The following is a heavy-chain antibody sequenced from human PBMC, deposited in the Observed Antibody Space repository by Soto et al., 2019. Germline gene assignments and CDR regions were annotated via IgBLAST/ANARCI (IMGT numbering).Heavy chain of an antibody. Sequence: EVQLVESGGGLVQPGRSLRLSCAASGFTFDDYAMHWVRQAPGKGLEWVSGISWNSGSIGYADSVKGRFTISRDNAKNSLYLQIDRLRDEDTALYYCAKVKGSVAGIFDYWGQGTLVTVSS. CDR3: AKVKGSVAGIFDY. CDR2: ISWNSGSI. J-gene: IGHJ4*02. CDR1: GFTFDDYA. D-gene: IGHD6-19*01. V-gene: IGHV3-9*01.